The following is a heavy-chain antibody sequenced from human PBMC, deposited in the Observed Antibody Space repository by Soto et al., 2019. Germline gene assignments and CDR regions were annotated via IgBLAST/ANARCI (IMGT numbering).Heavy chain of an antibody. Sequence: PGESLKISCKGSGYSFTSYWIGWVRQMPGKGLEWMGIIYPGDSDTRYSPSFQGQVTISADKSISTAYLQWSSLKASDTAMYYCARGEYSSSWYYYYGMDVWGQGTTVTVSS. D-gene: IGHD6-13*01. CDR1: GYSFTSYW. CDR3: ARGEYSSSWYYYYGMDV. CDR2: IYPGDSDT. J-gene: IGHJ6*02. V-gene: IGHV5-51*01.